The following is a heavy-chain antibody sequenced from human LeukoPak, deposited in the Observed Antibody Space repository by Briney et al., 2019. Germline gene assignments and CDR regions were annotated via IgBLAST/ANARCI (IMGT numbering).Heavy chain of an antibody. Sequence: GGSLRLSCAASGFTFSSYWMSWVRQAPGKGLEWVANIKQDGSEKYYVDSVKGRFTISRDNAKNSLYLQMNSLRAEDTAVYYYARADGASILYYYYYGMDVWGQGTTVTVSS. J-gene: IGHJ6*02. D-gene: IGHD2/OR15-2a*01. CDR1: GFTFSSYW. V-gene: IGHV3-7*01. CDR3: ARADGASILYYYYYGMDV. CDR2: IKQDGSEK.